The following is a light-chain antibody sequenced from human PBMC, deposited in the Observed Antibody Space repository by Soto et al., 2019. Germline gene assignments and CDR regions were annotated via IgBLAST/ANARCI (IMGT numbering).Light chain of an antibody. J-gene: IGLJ1*01. V-gene: IGLV1-44*01. CDR1: SSNIGSNT. CDR2: SNN. Sequence: QSVLTQPPSASGTPGQRVTISCSGSSSNIGSNTVNWYQQLPGTAPKLLIYSNNERPSGVPDRFSGSKSGTSASLAISGLQSEDEADFYCAAWDDSLNAYVIGTGTTLTVL. CDR3: AAWDDSLNAYV.